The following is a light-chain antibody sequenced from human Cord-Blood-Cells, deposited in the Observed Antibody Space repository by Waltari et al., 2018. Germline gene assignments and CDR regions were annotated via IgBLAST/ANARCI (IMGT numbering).Light chain of an antibody. CDR2: LGS. Sequence: DIVMTQSPLSLPVTPGEPASISCRSSQSLLHSNGYNYLGWYLQKPGQSPQLLIYLGSNRASWVPDRFSGSGSGRDFTLKISRVEAEDVGVYYCMQALQTPPTFGQGTRLEIK. J-gene: IGKJ5*01. CDR3: MQALQTPPT. CDR1: QSLLHSNGYNY. V-gene: IGKV2-28*01.